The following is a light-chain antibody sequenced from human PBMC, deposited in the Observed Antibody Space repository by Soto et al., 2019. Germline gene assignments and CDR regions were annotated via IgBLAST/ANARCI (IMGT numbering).Light chain of an antibody. V-gene: IGKV3-15*01. CDR3: QKYYYRPPYT. CDR2: GAS. CDR1: QTVSTN. J-gene: IGKJ2*01. Sequence: EIVMTQSPATLAASPGERVTLSCRASQTVSTNLAWYQQKRGQAPRLLLYGASTRATDFPARFRGSGSGTEFTLTITSLQSADFGVYYCQKYYYRPPYTFGQGTNWRS.